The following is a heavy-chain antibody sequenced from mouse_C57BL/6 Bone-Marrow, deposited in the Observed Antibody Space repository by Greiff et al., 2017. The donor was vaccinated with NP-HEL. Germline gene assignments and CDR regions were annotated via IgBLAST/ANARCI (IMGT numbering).Heavy chain of an antibody. Sequence: EVKLVESGGGLVQPGGSLSLSCAASGFTFTDYYMSWVRQPPGKALEWLGFIRNKATGYTTEYSASVKGRFTISRDNSKSILYLQMNALRAEDSATYYCARYISDGQSHYYAMDYWGQGTSVTVSS. D-gene: IGHD2-3*01. J-gene: IGHJ4*01. CDR3: ARYISDGQSHYYAMDY. CDR1: GFTFTDYY. V-gene: IGHV7-3*01. CDR2: IRNKATGYTT.